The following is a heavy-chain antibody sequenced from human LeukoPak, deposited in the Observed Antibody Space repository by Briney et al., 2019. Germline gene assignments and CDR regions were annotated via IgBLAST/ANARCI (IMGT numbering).Heavy chain of an antibody. J-gene: IGHJ4*02. D-gene: IGHD5-18*01. V-gene: IGHV1-2*06. CDR3: ARENIRRGYSYGYPDY. Sequence: GASVKVSCKSSGYTFTGYYMHWVRQAPGQGLEWMGRINPNSGGTNYAQKFQGRVTMTRDTSISTAYMELSRLRSEDTAVYYCARENIRRGYSYGYPDYWGQGTLVTVSS. CDR2: INPNSGGT. CDR1: GYTFTGYY.